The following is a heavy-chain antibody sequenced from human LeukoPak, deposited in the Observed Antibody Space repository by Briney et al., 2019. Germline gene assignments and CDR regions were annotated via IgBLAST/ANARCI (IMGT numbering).Heavy chain of an antibody. CDR3: ARGEGWLQQFDY. CDR1: GGSISSYY. Sequence: SETLSLTCTVSGGSISSYYWSWIRQPPGKGLEWIGYIYYSGSTNYNPSLKSRVTISVDTSKNQFPLKLSSVTAADTAVYYCARGEGWLQQFDYWGQGTLVTVSS. CDR2: IYYSGST. D-gene: IGHD5-24*01. V-gene: IGHV4-59*01. J-gene: IGHJ4*02.